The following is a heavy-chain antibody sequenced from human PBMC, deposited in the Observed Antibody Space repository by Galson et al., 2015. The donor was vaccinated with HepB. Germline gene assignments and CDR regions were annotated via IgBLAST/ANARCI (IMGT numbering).Heavy chain of an antibody. CDR1: GFTFSSYA. CDR3: AKDLVLLWFGEDLGAFDI. CDR2: ISGSGGTT. D-gene: IGHD3-10*01. V-gene: IGHV3-23*01. Sequence: SLRLSCAASGFTFSSYAMSWVRQAPGKGLEWVSAISGSGGTTYYADSVKGRLTISRDNSKNTLYLQMNSLRVEDTAVYYCAKDLVLLWFGEDLGAFDIWGRGTRVTVSS. J-gene: IGHJ3*02.